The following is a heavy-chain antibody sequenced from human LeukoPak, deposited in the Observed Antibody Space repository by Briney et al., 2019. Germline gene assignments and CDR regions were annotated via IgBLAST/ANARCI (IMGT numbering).Heavy chain of an antibody. Sequence: GGSLRLSCAASGFTFSSYAMHWVRQAPGKGLEWVAVISYDGSNKYYADSVKGRFTISRDNSKNTLYLQMNSLRAEDTAVYYCARDSGPYGSGSQAYYYYAMDVWGKGTTVTVSS. J-gene: IGHJ6*04. D-gene: IGHD3-10*01. V-gene: IGHV3-30*04. CDR1: GFTFSSYA. CDR3: ARDSGPYGSGSQAYYYYAMDV. CDR2: ISYDGSNK.